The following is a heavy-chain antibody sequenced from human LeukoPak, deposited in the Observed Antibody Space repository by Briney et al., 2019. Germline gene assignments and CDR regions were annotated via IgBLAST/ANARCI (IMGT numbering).Heavy chain of an antibody. CDR1: GGSISSYY. CDR3: ARAPDDSRHYWARFDY. V-gene: IGHV4-4*07. D-gene: IGHD4-11*01. CDR2: IYTSGST. Sequence: SETLSLTCTVSGGSISSYYRSWIRQPAGKGLEWIGRIYTSGSTNYNPSLKSRVTMSVDTSKNQFSLKLSSVTAADTAVYYCARAPDDSRHYWARFDYWGQGTLVTVSS. J-gene: IGHJ4*02.